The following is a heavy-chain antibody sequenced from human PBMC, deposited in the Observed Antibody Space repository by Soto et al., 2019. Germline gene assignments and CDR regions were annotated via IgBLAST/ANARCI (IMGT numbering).Heavy chain of an antibody. CDR3: ALESLDRPGY. Sequence: QVQLVESGGGVVQPGRSLRLSCAASGFTFSSYAMHWVRQAPGKGLEWVAVISYDGSNKYYADSVKGRFTISRDNSKNTLYLQMNSLRAEDTAVYYCALESLDRPGYWGQGTLVTVSS. CDR1: GFTFSSYA. V-gene: IGHV3-30-3*01. J-gene: IGHJ4*02. CDR2: ISYDGSNK.